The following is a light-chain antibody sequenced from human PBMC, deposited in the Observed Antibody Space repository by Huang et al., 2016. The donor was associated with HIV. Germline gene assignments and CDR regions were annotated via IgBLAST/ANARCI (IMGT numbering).Light chain of an antibody. Sequence: EIVLTQSPGTLSLSPGERATLSCRASQTISSTYLAWYQQRLGQAPMLLIYGASSRATGVPDRFSGSGSGTDFILTISRLEPEDFAIYYCQQYGSSITFGQGTRLEIK. CDR1: QTISSTY. CDR2: GAS. J-gene: IGKJ5*01. CDR3: QQYGSSIT. V-gene: IGKV3-20*01.